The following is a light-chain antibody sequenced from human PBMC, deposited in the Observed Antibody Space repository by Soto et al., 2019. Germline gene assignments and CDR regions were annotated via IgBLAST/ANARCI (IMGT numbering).Light chain of an antibody. V-gene: IGKV1-5*01. CDR1: QSIGRF. CDR2: DAS. Sequence: IKIKQSPSTLSASVGDRVTITCRASQSIGRFLAWYQHQPGKAPKLLIYDASTLESGVPSRFSGTGSGTEFTFSITSLQPEDFGTYYCQQCYMGWTFGQGTKVDIK. CDR3: QQCYMGWT. J-gene: IGKJ1*01.